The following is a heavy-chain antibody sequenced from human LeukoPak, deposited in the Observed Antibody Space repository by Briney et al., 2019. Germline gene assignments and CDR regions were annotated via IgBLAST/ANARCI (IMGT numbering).Heavy chain of an antibody. D-gene: IGHD1-26*01. CDR1: GGTFSSYA. J-gene: IGHJ4*02. CDR2: IIPIFGTA. CDR3: AKDLRYSGSYYDFDY. V-gene: IGHV1-69*05. Sequence: GASVKVSCKASGGTFSSYAISWVRQAPGQGLEWMGGIIPIFGTANYAQKFQGRVTITTDESTSTAYMELSSLRSEDTAVYYCAKDLRYSGSYYDFDYWGQGTLVTVSS.